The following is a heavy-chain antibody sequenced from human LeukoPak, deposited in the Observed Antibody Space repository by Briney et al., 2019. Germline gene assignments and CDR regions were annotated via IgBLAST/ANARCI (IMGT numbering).Heavy chain of an antibody. J-gene: IGHJ4*02. CDR1: GFTVSSQY. Sequence: GGSLRLSCAASGFTVSSQYMSWVRQAPGKGLDWVSVIYDGDITYYADSVKGRFTISRDSSMDTLYLQMNSLRAEDTAVYYCAKVAPAGTYFDSWGQGTLVTVSS. CDR3: AKVAPAGTYFDS. V-gene: IGHV3-66*01. CDR2: IYDGDIT. D-gene: IGHD6-13*01.